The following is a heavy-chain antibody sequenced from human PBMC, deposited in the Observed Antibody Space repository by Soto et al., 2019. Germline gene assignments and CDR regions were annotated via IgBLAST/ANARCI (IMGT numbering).Heavy chain of an antibody. J-gene: IGHJ4*02. CDR3: ARDRSSSGYYYY. D-gene: IGHD6-19*01. Sequence: PSETLSLTCSVSGESMSSYYWSWIRQTPGKGLEWIGYIFSTGTTTYNPSLTSRVTISIDMSKSQFSLRLNSVTAADTAIYYCARDRSSSGYYYYWGQGILVTVSS. CDR2: IFSTGTT. V-gene: IGHV4-59*01. CDR1: GESMSSYY.